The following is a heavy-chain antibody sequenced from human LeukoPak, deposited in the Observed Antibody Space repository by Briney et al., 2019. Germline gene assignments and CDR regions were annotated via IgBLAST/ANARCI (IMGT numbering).Heavy chain of an antibody. CDR3: TRSTTVTSNWFDP. CDR2: IRSKAYGGTT. Sequence: GGSLRLSCTASGFTFGDYAMSWVRQAPGKGLEWVGFIRSKAYGGTTEYAASVKGRFTISRDDSKSIAYLQMNSLKTEDTAVYYCTRSTTVTSNWFDPWGQGTLVTVSP. D-gene: IGHD4-17*01. CDR1: GFTFGDYA. J-gene: IGHJ5*02. V-gene: IGHV3-49*04.